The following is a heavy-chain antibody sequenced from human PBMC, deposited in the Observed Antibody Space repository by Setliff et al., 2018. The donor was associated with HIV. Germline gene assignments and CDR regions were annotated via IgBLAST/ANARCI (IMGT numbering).Heavy chain of an antibody. V-gene: IGHV3-23*01. Sequence: GGSLRLSCAASGFTFSNYGMSWVRQAPGKGLQWVSVISGSGSSTYYADSVKGRFTISRDNSKNTLYLQMSSLRAEDTAVYYCVKARVDGDYYYYYYMDVWGKGTTVTVSS. CDR1: GFTFSNYG. J-gene: IGHJ6*03. CDR3: VKARVDGDYYYYYYMDV. CDR2: ISGSGSST. D-gene: IGHD4-17*01.